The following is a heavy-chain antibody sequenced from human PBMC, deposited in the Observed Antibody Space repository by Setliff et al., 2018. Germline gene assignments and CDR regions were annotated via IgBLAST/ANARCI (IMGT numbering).Heavy chain of an antibody. J-gene: IGHJ4*02. V-gene: IGHV1-3*01. CDR1: GYTFTTYA. CDR3: ARGSSGWYRSGGLDY. CDR2: INAGKGNT. Sequence: GASVKVSCKASGYTFTTYAMHWVRQAPGQRLEWMGWINAGKGNTKYSQKFQGRVTITRDTSASTAYMELSSLRSEDTAVYYCARGSSGWYRSGGLDYWGQGTLVTVSS. D-gene: IGHD6-19*01.